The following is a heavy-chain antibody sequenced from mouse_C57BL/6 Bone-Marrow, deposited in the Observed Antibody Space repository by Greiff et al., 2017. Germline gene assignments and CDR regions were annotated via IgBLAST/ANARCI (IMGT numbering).Heavy chain of an antibody. CDR2: INPGSGGT. V-gene: IGHV1-54*01. J-gene: IGHJ4*01. Sequence: VQLQQSGAELVRPGTSVKVSCKASGYAFTNYLIEWVKQRPGQGLEWIGVINPGSGGTNYNEKFKGKATLTADKSSSTAYMQLSSLTSEDSAVYFCVWFYAMDYWGQGTSVTVSS. CDR1: GYAFTNYL. D-gene: IGHD2-2*01. CDR3: VWFYAMDY.